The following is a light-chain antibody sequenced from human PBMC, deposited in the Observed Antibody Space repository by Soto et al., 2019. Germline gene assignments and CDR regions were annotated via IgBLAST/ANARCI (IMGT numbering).Light chain of an antibody. J-gene: IGKJ1*01. CDR3: QHYIKWPWT. Sequence: EIVVTQSPATLSASPGERATLSCRASQSIDTALAWYQQKPGQAPRLLLFGAATRTTGVPARFSGSGSGTEFTLTISSLQSEDSAVYYCQHYIKWPWTFGQGTKVEI. CDR2: GAA. CDR1: QSIDTA. V-gene: IGKV3-15*01.